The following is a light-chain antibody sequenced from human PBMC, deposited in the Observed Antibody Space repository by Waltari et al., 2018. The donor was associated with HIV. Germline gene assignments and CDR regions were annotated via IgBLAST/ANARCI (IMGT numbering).Light chain of an antibody. CDR1: QSVGSI. J-gene: IGKJ2*03. Sequence: EIVLTQSPATLSLSPGKRATLSCRASQSVGSILAWYQQKPGQAPRLLMYDVSKRATDIPARFSGSGSGTDFTLTISSVEPEDFAVYYCQQRSNRPRGYSFGQGTKVE. V-gene: IGKV3-11*01. CDR3: QQRSNRPRGYS. CDR2: DVS.